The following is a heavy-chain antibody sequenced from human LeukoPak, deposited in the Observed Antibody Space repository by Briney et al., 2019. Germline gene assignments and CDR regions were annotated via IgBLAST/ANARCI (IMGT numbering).Heavy chain of an antibody. D-gene: IGHD5-12*01. Sequence: SETLSLTCAVYGGSFSGYYWSWIRQPPGKGLEWIGEINHSGSTNYNPSLKSRVTISVDTSKNQFSLKLSSVTAADTAVYYCARLSGMSYDLGYYHGMDVWGQGTTVTVSS. CDR3: ARLSGMSYDLGYYHGMDV. V-gene: IGHV4-34*01. CDR2: INHSGST. CDR1: GGSFSGYY. J-gene: IGHJ6*02.